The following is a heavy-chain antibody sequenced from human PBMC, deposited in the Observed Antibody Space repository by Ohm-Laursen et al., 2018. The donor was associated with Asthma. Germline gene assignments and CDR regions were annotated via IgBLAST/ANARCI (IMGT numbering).Heavy chain of an antibody. V-gene: IGHV4-31*03. Sequence: SQTLSLTCTVSGDSIKSGIYYWSWIRQPPGKGLEWIAYIYFTGSTYYNPSLKSRVALSIDTSTSQFSLKLSSVTAADTAVYYCAREMTVETRAFDIWSQGRMVTVSS. CDR3: AREMTVETRAFDI. J-gene: IGHJ3*02. CDR1: GDSIKSGIYY. CDR2: IYFTGST. D-gene: IGHD4-23*01.